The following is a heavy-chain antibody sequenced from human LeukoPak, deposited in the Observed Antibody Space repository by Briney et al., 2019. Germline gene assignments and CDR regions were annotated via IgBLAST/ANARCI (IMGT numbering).Heavy chain of an antibody. CDR3: AREATNSYCGNTGCQYYYYHYYMDV. D-gene: IGHD2-2*01. CDR1: GFTFSSYP. Sequence: GGSLRLSCAASGFTFSSYPMNWVRQAPGKGLEWVSYISSSSSTIYYADSVEGRFTISRDNAKNSLFLQMNSLRAEDTAVYYCAREATNSYCGNTGCQYYYYHYYMDVWGKGTTVTVSS. J-gene: IGHJ6*03. V-gene: IGHV3-48*01. CDR2: ISSSSSTI.